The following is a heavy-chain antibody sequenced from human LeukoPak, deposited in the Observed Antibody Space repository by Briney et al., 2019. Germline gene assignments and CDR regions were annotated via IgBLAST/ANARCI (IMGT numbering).Heavy chain of an antibody. J-gene: IGHJ4*02. CDR1: GGTFSSYA. CDR3: ARDRGGTGDFDY. Sequence: SVKVSCKASGGTFSSYAISWVRQAPGQGLEWMGGIIPIFGTANYAQKFQGRVNIARDTSASTAYMELSSLRSEDTAVYYCARDRGGTGDFDYWGQGTLVTVSS. CDR2: IIPIFGTA. V-gene: IGHV1-69*05. D-gene: IGHD1-1*01.